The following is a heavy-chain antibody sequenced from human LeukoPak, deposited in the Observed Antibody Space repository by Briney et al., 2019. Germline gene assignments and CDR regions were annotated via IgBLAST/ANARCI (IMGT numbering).Heavy chain of an antibody. Sequence: PSETLSLTCTVSGGSISSSSYYWGWIRQPPGKGLEWIGSIYYSGSTYYNPSLKSRVTISVDTSKNQFSLKLSSVTAADTAVYYCASPGYSSGWLDWGQGTLVTVSS. CDR3: ASPGYSSGWLD. CDR1: GGSISSSSYY. J-gene: IGHJ4*02. V-gene: IGHV4-39*07. CDR2: IYYSGST. D-gene: IGHD6-19*01.